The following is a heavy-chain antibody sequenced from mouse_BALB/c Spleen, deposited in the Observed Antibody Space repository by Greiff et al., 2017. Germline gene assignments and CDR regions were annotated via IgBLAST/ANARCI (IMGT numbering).Heavy chain of an antibody. J-gene: IGHJ3*01. CDR3: ARDGYYGGWFAY. D-gene: IGHD2-3*01. CDR2: IDPANGNT. Sequence: EVQLQQSGAELVKPGASVKLSCTASGFNIKDTYMHWVKQRPEQGLEWIGRIDPANGNTKYDPKFQGKATITADTSSNTAYLQLSSLTSEDTAVYYCARDGYYGGWFAYWGQGTLVTVSA. V-gene: IGHV14-3*02. CDR1: GFNIKDTY.